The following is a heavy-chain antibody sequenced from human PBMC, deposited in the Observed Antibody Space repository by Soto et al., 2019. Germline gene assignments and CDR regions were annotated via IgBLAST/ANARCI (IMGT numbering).Heavy chain of an antibody. V-gene: IGHV4-59*01. D-gene: IGHD1-1*01. CDR1: GGSISSYY. CDR3: ARDLNQWETGTTNYYYYYMDV. CDR2: IYYSGST. J-gene: IGHJ6*03. Sequence: SETLSLTCTVSGGSISSYYWSWIRQPPGKGLEWIGYIYYSGSTNYNPSLKSRVTISVDTSKNHFSLKLSSVTAADTAVYYCARDLNQWETGTTNYYYYYMDVWGKGTTVTVSS.